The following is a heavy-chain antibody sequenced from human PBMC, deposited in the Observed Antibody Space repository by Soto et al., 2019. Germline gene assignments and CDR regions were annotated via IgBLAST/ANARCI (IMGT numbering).Heavy chain of an antibody. J-gene: IGHJ4*02. CDR3: ARGDYHDTSAYFFG. CDR2: IRSKGNNYAT. Sequence: EVQLVESGGGLVQPGGSLKLSCEASGFTFFSGSAMHWVRQASGKGLEWVGRIRSKGNNYATAYAASVKGRFTMSRDDSKKTAYLQMDSLKTEDTAVYYCARGDYHDTSAYFFGWGKGLLVTVSS. CDR1: GFTFFSGSA. D-gene: IGHD3-22*01. V-gene: IGHV3-73*02.